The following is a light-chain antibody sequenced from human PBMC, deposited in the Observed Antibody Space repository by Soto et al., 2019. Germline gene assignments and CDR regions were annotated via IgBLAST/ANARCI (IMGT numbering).Light chain of an antibody. CDR1: HSISSS. CDR3: QQSYSDPYT. V-gene: IGKV1-39*01. CDR2: SAS. J-gene: IGKJ2*01. Sequence: DIQMTQSPSSLSASVGDRVTITCRASHSISSSFNWYQQKPGRATKLLIYSASSLQSGVPSRFSGSGSGTDITVNISSLQPGDLETYYCQQSYSDPYTFGQGNKLHIK.